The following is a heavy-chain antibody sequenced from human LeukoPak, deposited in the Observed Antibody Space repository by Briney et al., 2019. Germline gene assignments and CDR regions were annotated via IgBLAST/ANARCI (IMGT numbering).Heavy chain of an antibody. J-gene: IGHJ4*02. CDR2: INHSGST. CDR1: GGSFSGYY. V-gene: IGHV4-34*01. D-gene: IGHD4-17*01. CDR3: AREVTTNHYYFDY. Sequence: PSETLSLTCAVYGGSFSGYYWSWIRQPPGKGLEWIGEINHSGSTNYNPSLKSRVTISVDTSKNQLSLKLSSVTAADTAVYYCAREVTTNHYYFDYWGQGTLVTVSS.